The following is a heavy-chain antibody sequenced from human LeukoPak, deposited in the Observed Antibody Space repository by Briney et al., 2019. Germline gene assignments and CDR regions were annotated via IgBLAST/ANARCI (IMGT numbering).Heavy chain of an antibody. CDR3: ARQNTPHGNFDY. CDR1: GFTLSCYW. Sequence: GGSLRLSCAASGFTLSCYWMHWVRQAPGKGLVSVAHMNSDGSSTNYADSVKGRFTISRENAKKSLFLQMNSLRAEDTAVYYCARQNTPHGNFDYWGQGTLVTVSS. CDR2: MNSDGSST. V-gene: IGHV3-74*01. D-gene: IGHD1-26*01. J-gene: IGHJ4*02.